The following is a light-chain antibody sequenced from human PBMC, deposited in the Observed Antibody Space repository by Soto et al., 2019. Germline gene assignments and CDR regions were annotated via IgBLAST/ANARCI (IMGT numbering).Light chain of an antibody. Sequence: DIVMTQSPDSLAVSLGERATINCKSSQSLLYIFNNKKYLAWYQQKPVQPPKLLIYWASTRESGVPDRFSGSGSGTDFTLTINSLNAQDVAIYYFPTYYTTPPYTFGQGTKLEIK. J-gene: IGKJ2*01. CDR3: PTYYTTPPYT. CDR1: QSLLYIFNNKKY. V-gene: IGKV4-1*01. CDR2: WAS.